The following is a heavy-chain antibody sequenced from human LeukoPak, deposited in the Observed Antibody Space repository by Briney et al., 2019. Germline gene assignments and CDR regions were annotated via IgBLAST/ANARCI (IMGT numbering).Heavy chain of an antibody. D-gene: IGHD3-9*01. J-gene: IGHJ4*02. CDR1: GFTVSRNY. CDR2: IYSGGST. CDR3: AKAPVLRYFDWLSSDDLSEYYFDY. Sequence: PGGSLRLSCAASGFTVSRNYMSWVRQAPGKGLEWVSVIYSGGSTYYADSVKGRFTISRGNSKNTLYLQMNSLRAEDTAVYYCAKAPVLRYFDWLSSDDLSEYYFDYWGQGTLVTVSS. V-gene: IGHV3-53*01.